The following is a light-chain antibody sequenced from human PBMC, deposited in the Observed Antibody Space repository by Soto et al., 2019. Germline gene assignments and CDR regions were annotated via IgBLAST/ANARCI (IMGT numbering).Light chain of an antibody. J-gene: IGKJ3*01. V-gene: IGKV1-39*01. Sequence: DIQMTQSPSSLSASLGDRFTITCRASQSISSNLNWYQRKPGKAPKLLIYPASSLHTGVPSRFSGSGSDTDFTLTISSLQPEDFATYYCQQSYSSPRTFGPGTKVDIK. CDR2: PAS. CDR3: QQSYSSPRT. CDR1: QSISSN.